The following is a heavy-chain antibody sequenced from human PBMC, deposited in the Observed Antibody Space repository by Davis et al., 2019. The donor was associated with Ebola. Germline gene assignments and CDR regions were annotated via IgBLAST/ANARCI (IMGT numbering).Heavy chain of an antibody. CDR1: AYSFSDYY. CDR2: VDPKGGKT. V-gene: IGHV1-69-2*01. Sequence: ASVKVSCKGSAYSFSDYYIHWVQGAPGKGLEWVGLVDPKGGKTVYAEKFQDRVTITADRSTDTVYMQLSSLRFEDAAIYYCTTLDILTAYVPYAMDVWGQGTTVSVS. D-gene: IGHD3-9*01. J-gene: IGHJ6*02. CDR3: TTLDILTAYVPYAMDV.